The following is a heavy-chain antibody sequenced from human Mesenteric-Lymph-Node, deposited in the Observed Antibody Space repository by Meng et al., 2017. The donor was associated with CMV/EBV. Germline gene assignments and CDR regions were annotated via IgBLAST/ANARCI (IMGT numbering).Heavy chain of an antibody. V-gene: IGHV3-23*01. CDR1: YA. J-gene: IGHJ3*02. CDR3: AKVTQRYCTDTSCIALGAFDI. D-gene: IGHD2-2*01. Sequence: YAMSWVRQAPGKGLEWVSGISGSGGSTFYPDSVKGRFTISRDNSKNTLYLQMNSLKAEDTAVYYCAKVTQRYCTDTSCIALGAFDIWGQGTMVTVSS. CDR2: ISGSGGST.